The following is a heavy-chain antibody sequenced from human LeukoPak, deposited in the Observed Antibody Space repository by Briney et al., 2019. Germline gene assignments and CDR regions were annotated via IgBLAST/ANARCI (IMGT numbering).Heavy chain of an antibody. CDR1: GFTFSSYG. Sequence: GGSLRLSCTASGFTFSSYGMHWVRQAPGKGLEWVSYISSSSSTIYYADSVKGRFTISGDNAKNSLYLQMNSLRAEDTAVYYCARGSTYYDSSGQVPFDYWGQGTLVTVSS. V-gene: IGHV3-48*01. CDR3: ARGSTYYDSSGQVPFDY. D-gene: IGHD3-22*01. CDR2: ISSSSSTI. J-gene: IGHJ4*02.